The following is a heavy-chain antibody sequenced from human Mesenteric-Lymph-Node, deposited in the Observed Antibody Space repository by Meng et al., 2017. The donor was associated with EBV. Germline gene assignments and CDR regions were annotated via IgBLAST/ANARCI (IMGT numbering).Heavy chain of an antibody. Sequence: HGRPLGAGPGLMKPPGTLSVTCPAAGGTIRSTHWWSWVRQTPGKGLEWIGEIFHRGNTNYNAALKSRVTISVDTSKNQFSLRLTSVTAADTAVYYCARDSGITVTNSFDYWGQGALVTVSS. V-gene: IGHV4-4*03. J-gene: IGHJ4*02. CDR2: IFHRGNT. CDR1: GGTIRSTHW. CDR3: ARDSGITVTNSFDY. D-gene: IGHD1-20*01.